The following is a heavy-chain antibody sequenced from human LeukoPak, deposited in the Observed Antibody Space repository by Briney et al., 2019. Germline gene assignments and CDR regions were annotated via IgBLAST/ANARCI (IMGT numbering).Heavy chain of an antibody. D-gene: IGHD1-26*01. V-gene: IGHV4-38-2*02. CDR1: GYSISSGYY. CDR2: IYHSGST. J-gene: IGHJ4*02. CDR3: ARVIVGATLDY. Sequence: SETLSLTCTVSGYSISSGYYWGWIRRPPGKGLEWIGSIYHSGSTYYNPSLKSRVTISVDTSKNQFSLKLSSVTAADTAVYYCARVIVGATLDYWGQGTLVTVSS.